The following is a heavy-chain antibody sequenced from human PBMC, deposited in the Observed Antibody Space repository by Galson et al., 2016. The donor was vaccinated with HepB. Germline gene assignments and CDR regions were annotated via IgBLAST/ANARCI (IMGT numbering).Heavy chain of an antibody. CDR3: VKVAPKTSGSGSSES. D-gene: IGHD3-22*01. J-gene: IGHJ5*02. Sequence: SLRLSCAASGFIFSNHAMMWVRQAPGKGLEYVSSVTGDGDAAYYADSVKGRFTISRDNSKNTLYLQMSSLGPEDTAVYYCVKVAPKTSGSGSSESWGRGTLVTVSS. CDR2: VTGDGDAA. V-gene: IGHV3-64D*08. CDR1: GFIFSNHA.